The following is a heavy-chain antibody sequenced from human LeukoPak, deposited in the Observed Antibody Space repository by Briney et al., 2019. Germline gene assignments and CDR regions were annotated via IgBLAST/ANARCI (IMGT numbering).Heavy chain of an antibody. V-gene: IGHV3-30*02. CDR2: IRYDGSNK. D-gene: IGHD6-13*01. CDR3: AKGHHLYSSSWELDY. Sequence: PGGSLRLSCAASGFTFSSYGMHWVRQAPGKGLEWVAFIRYDGSNKYYADSVKGRFTISRDNSKNTLYLQMNSLGAEDTAVYYCAKGHHLYSSSWELDYWGQGTLVTVSS. J-gene: IGHJ4*02. CDR1: GFTFSSYG.